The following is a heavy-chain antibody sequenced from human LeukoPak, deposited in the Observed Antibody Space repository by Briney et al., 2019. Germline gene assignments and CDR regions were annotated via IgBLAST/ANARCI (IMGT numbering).Heavy chain of an antibody. CDR3: AELGITMIGGV. D-gene: IGHD3-10*02. CDR1: GFTFSSYV. J-gene: IGHJ6*04. V-gene: IGHV3-23*01. Sequence: PGGSLRLSCAASGFTFSSYVMSWVRQAPGKGLEWVSSISGRGGNTYYADSVKGRFTISRDNSKNTLYLQMNSLRAEDTAVYYCAELGITMIGGVWGKGTTVTISS. CDR2: ISGRGGNT.